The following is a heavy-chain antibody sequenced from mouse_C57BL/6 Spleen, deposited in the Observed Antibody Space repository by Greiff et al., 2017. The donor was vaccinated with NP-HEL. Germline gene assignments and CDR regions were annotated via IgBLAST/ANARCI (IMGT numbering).Heavy chain of an antibody. CDR3: TRVWGYLFAY. J-gene: IGHJ3*01. V-gene: IGHV1-15*01. CDR2: IDPETGGT. D-gene: IGHD2-3*01. CDR1: GYTFTDYE. Sequence: VQRVESGAELVRPGASVTLSCKASGYTFTDYEMHWVKQTPVHGLEWIGAIDPETGGTAYNQKFKGKAILTADKSSSTAYMELRSLTSEDSAVYYCTRVWGYLFAYWGQGTLVTVSA.